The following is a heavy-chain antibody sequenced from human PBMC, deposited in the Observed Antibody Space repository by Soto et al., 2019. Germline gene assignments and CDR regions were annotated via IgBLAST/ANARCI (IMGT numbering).Heavy chain of an antibody. CDR2: IYWDDDK. CDR1: GFSLSTSGVG. J-gene: IGHJ5*01. CDR3: AHTIAVAGKRWFDS. V-gene: IGHV2-5*02. Sequence: QITLKESGPTLVKPTQTLTLTCTFSGFSLSTSGVGVGWIRQPPGKALEWLAVIYWDDDKRYSPSLKSRLTITKEHANHQVVLKINNVGPVDTAKYYCAHTIAVAGKRWFDSWGQGTLVTVSS. D-gene: IGHD6-19*01.